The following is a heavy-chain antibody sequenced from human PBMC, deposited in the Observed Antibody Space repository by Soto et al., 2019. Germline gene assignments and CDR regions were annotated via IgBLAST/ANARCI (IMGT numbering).Heavy chain of an antibody. J-gene: IGHJ4*02. CDR1: GGTFSSYA. Sequence: GASVKVSCKASGGTFSSYAISWVRQAPGQGLEWKGRIIPIFGTANYAQKFQGRVTITADESTSTAYMELSSLRSEDTAVYYCARDRGIVLVPAAMGYWGQGTLVTVSS. V-gene: IGHV1-69*13. D-gene: IGHD2-2*01. CDR3: ARDRGIVLVPAAMGY. CDR2: IIPIFGTA.